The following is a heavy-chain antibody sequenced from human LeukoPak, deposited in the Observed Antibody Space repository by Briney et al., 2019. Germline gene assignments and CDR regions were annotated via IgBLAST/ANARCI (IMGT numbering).Heavy chain of an antibody. CDR3: AKGEAGKAVAGTLGYFQH. CDR1: GFTFSSYA. D-gene: IGHD6-19*01. CDR2: ISYDGSNK. J-gene: IGHJ1*01. V-gene: IGHV3-30*18. Sequence: GGSLRLSCAASGFTFSSYAMSWVRQAPGKGLEWVAVISYDGSNKYYADSVKGRFTISRDNSKNTLYLQMNSLRAEDTAVYYCAKGEAGKAVAGTLGYFQHWGQGTLVTVSS.